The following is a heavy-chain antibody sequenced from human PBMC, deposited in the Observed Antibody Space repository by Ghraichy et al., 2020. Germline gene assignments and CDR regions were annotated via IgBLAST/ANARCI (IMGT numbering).Heavy chain of an antibody. CDR1: VFTFSSYS. CDR2: ISSSSSYI. Sequence: GGSLRLSCAASVFTFSSYSMNLVRQAPGKGLEWVSSISSSSSYIYYADSVKGRFTISRDNAKNSLYLQMNSLRAEDTAVYYCARDEMATILYWGQGTLVTVSS. D-gene: IGHD5-24*01. J-gene: IGHJ4*02. CDR3: ARDEMATILY. V-gene: IGHV3-21*01.